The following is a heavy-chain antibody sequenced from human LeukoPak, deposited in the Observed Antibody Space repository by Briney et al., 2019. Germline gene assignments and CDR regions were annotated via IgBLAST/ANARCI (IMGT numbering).Heavy chain of an antibody. Sequence: GASVKVSCKASGGTFSSYAINWVRQAPGQGLEWMGGIIPIFGTSNYAHKFQGRVTITADESTSTVYMELSRLRSDDTAVYYCARVDPYGDYVDYWGQGTLVTVSS. V-gene: IGHV1-69*13. D-gene: IGHD4-17*01. CDR1: GGTFSSYA. CDR3: ARVDPYGDYVDY. CDR2: IIPIFGTS. J-gene: IGHJ4*02.